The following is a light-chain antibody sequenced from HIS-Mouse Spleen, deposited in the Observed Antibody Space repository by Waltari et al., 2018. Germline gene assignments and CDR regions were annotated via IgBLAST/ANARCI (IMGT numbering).Light chain of an antibody. J-gene: IGLJ3*02. CDR2: DVS. V-gene: IGLV2-14*03. CDR3: SSYTSSSTGV. CDR1: SSDVGGYNY. Sequence: SALTQPASVSGSPGQSITISCTGTSSDVGGYNYVSWYQQHPGQAPKLMIYDVSNRPSGVSNRFAGSQSGNTASLTISGLQAEDEADYYCSSYTSSSTGVFGGGTKLTVL.